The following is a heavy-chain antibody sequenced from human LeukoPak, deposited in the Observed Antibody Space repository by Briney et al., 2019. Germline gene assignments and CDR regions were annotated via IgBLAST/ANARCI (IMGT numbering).Heavy chain of an antibody. Sequence: GASVKVSCKAPGYTFTDFGISWVRQAPGQGLEWMGWMNPNSGNTGYAQKFQGRVTMTRNTSISTAYMELSSLRSEDTAVYYCARGYSSGWYDWFDPWGQGTLVTVSS. J-gene: IGHJ5*02. CDR3: ARGYSSGWYDWFDP. D-gene: IGHD6-19*01. CDR2: MNPNSGNT. V-gene: IGHV1-8*02. CDR1: GYTFTDFG.